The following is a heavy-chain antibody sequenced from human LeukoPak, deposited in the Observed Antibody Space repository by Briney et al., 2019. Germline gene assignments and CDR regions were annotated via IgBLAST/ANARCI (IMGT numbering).Heavy chain of an antibody. CDR1: GGSISSGGYY. CDR2: IYYSGST. V-gene: IGHV4-31*03. J-gene: IGHJ5*02. Sequence: SETLSLTCTVSGGSISSGGYYWSWLRQHPGKGLEWIGYIYYSGSTYYNPSLKSRVTISVDTSKNQFSLKLSSVTAADTAVYYCARFTSPQLLYRSWFDPWGQGTLVTVSS. CDR3: ARFTSPQLLYRSWFDP. D-gene: IGHD2-2*02.